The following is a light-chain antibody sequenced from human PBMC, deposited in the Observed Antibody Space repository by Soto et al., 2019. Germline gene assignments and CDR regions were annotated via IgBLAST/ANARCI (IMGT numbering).Light chain of an antibody. Sequence: EIVITQSPATLSVSPGGRDTLSCRARQSVNSKLALYQQKPGQALRLLIYGASTRATGIPARFSGGGSGTEFTLTISSLQSEDFAVYYCQQYNNWPPWTFGQGTKVDIK. J-gene: IGKJ1*01. CDR2: GAS. CDR3: QQYNNWPPWT. V-gene: IGKV3-15*01. CDR1: QSVNSK.